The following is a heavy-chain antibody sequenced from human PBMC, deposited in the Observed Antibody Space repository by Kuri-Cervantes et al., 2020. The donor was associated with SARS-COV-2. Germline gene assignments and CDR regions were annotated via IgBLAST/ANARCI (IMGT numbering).Heavy chain of an antibody. Sequence: GESLKISCAASGFTFSSYAMSWVRQAPGKGLEWVADISGSGGSTYYADSVKGRFTISRDKSKNTMYLQMNSLRAEDTAVYYCTTGQWELQYSFDYWGQGTLVTVSS. CDR3: TTGQWELQYSFDY. V-gene: IGHV3-23*01. CDR1: GFTFSSYA. CDR2: ISGSGGST. J-gene: IGHJ4*02. D-gene: IGHD3-10*01.